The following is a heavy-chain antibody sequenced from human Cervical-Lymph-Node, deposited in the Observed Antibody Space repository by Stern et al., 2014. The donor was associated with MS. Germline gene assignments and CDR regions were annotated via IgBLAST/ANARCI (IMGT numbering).Heavy chain of an antibody. V-gene: IGHV4-39*02. D-gene: IGHD3-3*01. CDR3: ARPVPLQAVDFWSESHYWIDP. Sequence: QLQLQESGPGLVKPSETLSLTCIVSGGSISSSSYYWAWIRQPPGKGLEWIGSIYYSGSTYYNPSLKSRVTISVDTSNNHFSLEMSSGTAADTAVYYCARPVPLQAVDFWSESHYWIDPWAREPWSPSPQ. J-gene: IGHJ5*02. CDR2: IYYSGST. CDR1: GGSISSSSYY.